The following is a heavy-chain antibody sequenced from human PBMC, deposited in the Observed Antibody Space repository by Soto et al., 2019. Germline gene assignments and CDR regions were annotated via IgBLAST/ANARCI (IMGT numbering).Heavy chain of an antibody. J-gene: IGHJ6*02. CDR3: AREGYSSSWATDYYYYYGMDV. Sequence: QVQLVQSGAEVKKPGSSVKVSCKASGGTFSSYAISWVRQAPGQGLEWMGGLIPIFGTANYAQKFQGRVTITADKSTSTADMELSSLTSEDTAVYYCAREGYSSSWATDYYYYYGMDVWGQGTTVTVSS. D-gene: IGHD6-13*01. V-gene: IGHV1-69*06. CDR1: GGTFSSYA. CDR2: LIPIFGTA.